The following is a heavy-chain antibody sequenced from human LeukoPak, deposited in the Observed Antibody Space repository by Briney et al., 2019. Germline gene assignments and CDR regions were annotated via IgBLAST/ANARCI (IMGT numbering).Heavy chain of an antibody. Sequence: SVNVSCKASVGTFSSYAISWVRQAPGRGVAGMGGIIPIFGTANYAQKFQGRVTHTADESTSTAYMELSSLSSEDTAVYYCARGPPAAGNWFDPWGQGTLVTVSS. CDR1: VGTFSSYA. D-gene: IGHD6-13*01. CDR2: IIPIFGTA. CDR3: ARGPPAAGNWFDP. J-gene: IGHJ5*02. V-gene: IGHV1-69*01.